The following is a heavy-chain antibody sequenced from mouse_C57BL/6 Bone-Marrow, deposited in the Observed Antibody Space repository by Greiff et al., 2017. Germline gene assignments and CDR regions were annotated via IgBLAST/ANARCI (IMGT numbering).Heavy chain of an antibody. V-gene: IGHV1-69*01. CDR2: IDPSDSYT. CDR3: AVDRGDAMDY. CDR1: GYTFTSYW. J-gene: IGHJ4*01. Sequence: QVQLQQSGAELVMPGASVKLSCKASGYTFTSYWMHWVKQRPGQGLEWIGEIDPSDSYTNYNQKFKGKSTLTVDKSSSTAYMQLSSLTSEDSAVYYCAVDRGDAMDYWGQGTSVTVSS. D-gene: IGHD3-2*01.